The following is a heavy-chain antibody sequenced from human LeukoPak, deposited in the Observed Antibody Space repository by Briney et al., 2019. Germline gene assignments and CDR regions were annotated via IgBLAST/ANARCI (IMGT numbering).Heavy chain of an antibody. CDR3: ASLTSLEYSSSSPSWYFDL. D-gene: IGHD6-6*01. J-gene: IGHJ2*01. Sequence: SETLSLTCTVSGGSISSSSYYWGWIRQPPGKGLEWIGSIYYSGSTCYNPSLKSRVTISVDTSKNQFSLKLSSVTAADTAVYYCASLTSLEYSSSSPSWYFDLWGRGTLVTVSS. CDR2: IYYSGST. V-gene: IGHV4-39*07. CDR1: GGSISSSSYY.